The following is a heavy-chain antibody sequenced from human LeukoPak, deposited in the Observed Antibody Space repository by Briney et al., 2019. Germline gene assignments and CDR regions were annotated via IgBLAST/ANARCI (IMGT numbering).Heavy chain of an antibody. J-gene: IGHJ4*02. CDR1: GFRFDDYG. V-gene: IGHV3-20*04. CDR2: INWNGGST. D-gene: IGHD6-19*01. CDR3: ARGGSTGWYSFDY. Sequence: GGSLRLSCVASGFRFDDYGMSWVRQAPWKGLEWVSGINWNGGSTGYADSVKGRFTISRDNAKNSLYLRMNSLRAEDTALYYCARGGSTGWYSFDYWGQGTLVTVSS.